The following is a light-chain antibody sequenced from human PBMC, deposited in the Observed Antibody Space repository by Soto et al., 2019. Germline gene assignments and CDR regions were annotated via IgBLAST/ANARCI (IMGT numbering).Light chain of an antibody. CDR3: QQSYSTPRT. Sequence: DIQMTQSPSSLSASVGDRVTIACRASQSITNYLNWYQQKPGKAPNLLIYAASTLQSGVPSRFSGSGSETDFNRTINSLQPEDFATYYCQQSYSTPRTFGQGTKVEI. J-gene: IGKJ1*01. CDR2: AAS. CDR1: QSITNY. V-gene: IGKV1-39*01.